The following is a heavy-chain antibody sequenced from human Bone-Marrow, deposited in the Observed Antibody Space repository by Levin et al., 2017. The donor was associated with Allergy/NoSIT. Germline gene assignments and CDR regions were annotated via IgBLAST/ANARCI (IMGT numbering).Heavy chain of an antibody. D-gene: IGHD3-10*01. J-gene: IGHJ6*04. CDR1: GDTLTKSS. CDR3: AREGVGPHYYGSGSYFPLHV. CDR2: FDPKDGET. Sequence: ASVKVSCKVSGDTLTKSSMHWVRQALGKGLEWVGSFDPKDGETIYAQKFQGRVTMAEDTSPDTVYMELTGLRSEDTALYYCAREGVGPHYYGSGSYFPLHVWGKGTSVTVSS. V-gene: IGHV1-24*01.